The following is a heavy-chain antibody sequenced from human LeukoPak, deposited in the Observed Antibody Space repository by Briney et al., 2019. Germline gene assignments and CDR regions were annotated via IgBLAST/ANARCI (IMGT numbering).Heavy chain of an antibody. D-gene: IGHD6-6*01. CDR2: ISPYNGNT. Sequence: ASMKVSCKTSGYTFTSSGINWVRQAPGQGLEWMGWISPYNGNTYYAQKFQDRVTMTTDTSTSTAYMELRSLRSDDTAVYYCARVQWDQLPVYSSSAIDYWGQGTLVTVSS. CDR3: ARVQWDQLPVYSSSAIDY. V-gene: IGHV1-18*01. J-gene: IGHJ4*02. CDR1: GYTFTSSG.